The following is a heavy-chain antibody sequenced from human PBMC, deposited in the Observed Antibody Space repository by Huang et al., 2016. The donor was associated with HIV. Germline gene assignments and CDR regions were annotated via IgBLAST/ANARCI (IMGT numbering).Heavy chain of an antibody. V-gene: IGHV3-23*01. CDR1: GFTLSTYA. D-gene: IGHD5-18*01. J-gene: IGHJ3*01. CDR3: AKGGGASPRLHAFDV. Sequence: EVQLLESGGGLVQPGGSLRLSCGDSGFTLSTYAMSWVGPAPGKGLEWVSGISGSGGGKYYADSVKGRFTISRDNSNNTLYLQMNSRGVEDTAVYYCAKGGGASPRLHAFDVWGQGTMVTVSS. CDR2: ISGSGGGK.